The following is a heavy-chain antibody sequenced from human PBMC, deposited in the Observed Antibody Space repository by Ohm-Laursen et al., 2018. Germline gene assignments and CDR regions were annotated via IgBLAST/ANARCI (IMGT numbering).Heavy chain of an antibody. CDR3: AKGTTDVDY. V-gene: IGHV3-23*01. CDR1: GFTFSSYS. D-gene: IGHD1-1*01. CDR2: ISGSGGST. Sequence: SLRLSCTASGFTFSSYSMNWVRQAPGKGLEWVSAISGSGGSTYYADSVKGRFTVSRDNSKNTLYLQMNSLRAEDTAVYYCAKGTTDVDYWGQGTLVTVSS. J-gene: IGHJ4*02.